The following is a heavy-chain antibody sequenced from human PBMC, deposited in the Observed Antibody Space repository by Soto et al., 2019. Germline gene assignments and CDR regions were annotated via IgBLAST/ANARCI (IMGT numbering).Heavy chain of an antibody. CDR3: TRGRLVSNNWEFDY. V-gene: IGHV4-59*01. D-gene: IGHD3-16*01. CDR1: GGSISGSY. Sequence: SETLSLTCTVSGGSISGSYWSWIRQTPGKVLEWVGYIHYSGSTNYNPSLKSRVTMSVDSAKNQFSLQLSSVTAADTAVYYCTRGRLVSNNWEFDYWGQGTLVTVSS. J-gene: IGHJ4*02. CDR2: IHYSGST.